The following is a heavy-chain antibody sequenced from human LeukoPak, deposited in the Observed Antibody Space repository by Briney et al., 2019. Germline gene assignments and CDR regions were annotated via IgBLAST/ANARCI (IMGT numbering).Heavy chain of an antibody. CDR2: IDHSGRT. D-gene: IGHD6-13*01. V-gene: IGHV4-34*01. J-gene: IGHJ4*02. Sequence: PSETLSLTCAVYGGSFSGYYWSWIRQPPGKGLEWIGEIDHSGRTNSNPSLKSRVIISVDMSRNQFSLRLSSVTAADTAVYYCARKSIAVAGRNPYDYWDQGTLVTVSS. CDR3: ARKSIAVAGRNPYDY. CDR1: GGSFSGYY.